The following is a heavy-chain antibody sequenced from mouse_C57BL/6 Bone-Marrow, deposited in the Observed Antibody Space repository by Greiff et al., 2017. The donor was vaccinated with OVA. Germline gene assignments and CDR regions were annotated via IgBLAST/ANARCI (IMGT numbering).Heavy chain of an antibody. D-gene: IGHD1-1*01. CDR1: GFNIKDDY. V-gene: IGHV14-4*01. CDR3: TTDGSSYRWWYFDV. J-gene: IGHJ1*03. Sequence: VQLKQSGAELVRPGASVKLSCTASGFNIKDDYMHWVKQRPEQGLEWIGWIDPENGDTEYASKFPGKATITADTSSNTAYLQLSSLTSEDTAVYYCTTDGSSYRWWYFDVWGTGTTVTVAS. CDR2: IDPENGDT.